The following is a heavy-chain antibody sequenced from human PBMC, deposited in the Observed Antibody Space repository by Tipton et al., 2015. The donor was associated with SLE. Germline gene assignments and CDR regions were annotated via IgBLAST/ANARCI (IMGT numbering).Heavy chain of an antibody. CDR1: GGSISSNY. CDR2: INHSGST. J-gene: IGHJ5*02. CDR3: ASLGVPAVGKRFDP. D-gene: IGHD2-2*01. Sequence: TLSLTCSVSGGSISSNYWSWIRQPPGKGLEWIGEINHSGSTNYNPSLKSRVTISVDASKKQFSLKLISVTAADTAMYYCASLGVPAVGKRFDPWGQGTLVTVSS. V-gene: IGHV4-34*01.